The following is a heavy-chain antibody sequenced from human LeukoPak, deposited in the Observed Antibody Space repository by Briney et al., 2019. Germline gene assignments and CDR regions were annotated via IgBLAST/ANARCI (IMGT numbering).Heavy chain of an antibody. J-gene: IGHJ4*02. CDR2: INPNSGGT. Sequence: ASVKVSCKASGYTFTGYYMHWVRQAPGQGLEWMGRINPNSGGTNYAQKFQGRVTMTRDTSISTAYMELSRLRSDDTAVYYCARGRIMITFGGVIVNPFDYWGQGTLVTVSS. D-gene: IGHD3-16*02. CDR3: ARGRIMITFGGVIVNPFDY. V-gene: IGHV1-2*06. CDR1: GYTFTGYY.